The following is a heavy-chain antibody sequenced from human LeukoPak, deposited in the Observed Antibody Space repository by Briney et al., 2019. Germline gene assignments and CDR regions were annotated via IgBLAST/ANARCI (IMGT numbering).Heavy chain of an antibody. D-gene: IGHD4-17*01. J-gene: IGHJ4*02. CDR2: ISSSGSTI. V-gene: IGHV3-48*03. CDR1: GFSFSSYE. Sequence: PGGSLRLSCAASGFSFSSYEMNWVRQAPGKGPAWVSYISSSGSTIYCADSVKGRFTISRDNAKNSLYLQMNSLRAEDTAVYYCASKERYGDSPDYWGQGTLVTVSS. CDR3: ASKERYGDSPDY.